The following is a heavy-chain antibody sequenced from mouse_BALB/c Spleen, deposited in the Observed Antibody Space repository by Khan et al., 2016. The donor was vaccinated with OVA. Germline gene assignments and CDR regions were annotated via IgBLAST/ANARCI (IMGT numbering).Heavy chain of an antibody. CDR3: ARYDGHYGWYFDV. J-gene: IGHJ1*01. Sequence: QVQLQQPGPGLVAPSQSLSITCTVSGFSLTSYGVHWVRQPPGKGLEWLGVIWTGGSTNYNSALMSRLSISKDNSKSQVFLKMNSLQTDDAAMYYCARYDGHYGWYFDVWGAGTTVTVSS. CDR2: IWTGGST. D-gene: IGHD2-1*01. CDR1: GFSLTSYG. V-gene: IGHV2-9*02.